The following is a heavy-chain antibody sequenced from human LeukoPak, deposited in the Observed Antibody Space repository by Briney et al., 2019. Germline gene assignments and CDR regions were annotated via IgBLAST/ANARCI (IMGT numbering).Heavy chain of an antibody. CDR3: AKDLGPTYYGSGSYWDNWFDP. V-gene: IGHV3-30*01. CDR2: ISCNGSNK. Sequence: GRSLRLSCAASGFTFSRSAIHWVRQAPGKGLEWVAVISCNGSNKFADSVKGRFTVSTDTSKNTLYLQMNSLRAEDTAVYYCAKDLGPTYYGSGSYWDNWFDPWGQGTLVTVSS. J-gene: IGHJ5*02. CDR1: GFTFSRSA. D-gene: IGHD3-10*01.